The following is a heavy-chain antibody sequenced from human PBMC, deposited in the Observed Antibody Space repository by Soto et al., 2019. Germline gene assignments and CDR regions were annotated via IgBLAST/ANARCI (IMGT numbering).Heavy chain of an antibody. D-gene: IGHD1-7*01. Sequence: SETLSLTCTVSGDSINSGDYYWSWIRQPPGKGLEWIGYIYYSGSTNYNPSLKSRVTISVDTSKNQFSLKLSSVTAADTAVYYCARRYGTTFDYWGQGTLVTVSS. CDR3: ARRYGTTFDY. CDR1: GDSINSGDYY. J-gene: IGHJ4*02. V-gene: IGHV4-61*08. CDR2: IYYSGST.